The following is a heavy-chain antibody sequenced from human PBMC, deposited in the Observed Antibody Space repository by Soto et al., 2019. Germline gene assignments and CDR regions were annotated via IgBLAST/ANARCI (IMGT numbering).Heavy chain of an antibody. CDR2: IYYSGSA. CDR1: GGSISSYY. D-gene: IGHD3-3*01. CDR3: ARGYYDFWSGYFFYYYYMDV. Sequence: SETLSLTCTVSGGSISSYYWSWIRQPPGKGLEWIGYIYYSGSANYNPSLKSRVTISVDTSKNQFSLKLSSVPAADTAVHYCARGYYDFWSGYFFYYYYMDVWGKGTTVTVSS. J-gene: IGHJ6*03. V-gene: IGHV4-59*08.